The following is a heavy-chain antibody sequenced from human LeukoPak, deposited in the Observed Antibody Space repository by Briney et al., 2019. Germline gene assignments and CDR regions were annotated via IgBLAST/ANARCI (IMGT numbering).Heavy chain of an antibody. CDR1: GGSFSSYY. J-gene: IGHJ4*02. D-gene: IGHD3-3*01. Sequence: SETLSLTCTVSGGSFSSYYWSWIRQPPGKGLEWIGYIYTTGTTSYNPSLKSRVTISLDTSKNQFSLQLSSVTAADTAVYYCARERYDFWSFDYWGQGTLSPSPQ. CDR3: ARERYDFWSFDY. CDR2: IYTTGTT. V-gene: IGHV4-4*09.